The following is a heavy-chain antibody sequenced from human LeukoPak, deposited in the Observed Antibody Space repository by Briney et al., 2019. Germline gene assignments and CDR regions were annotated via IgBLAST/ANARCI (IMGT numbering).Heavy chain of an antibody. Sequence: PSETLSLTCTVSGGSISSHYWSWIRQPPGKGLEWIGYIYYSGSTNYNPSLKGRVTISVDTSKNQFSLKLSSVTAADTAVYYCARGGVRFLEYDYWGQGTLVTVSS. V-gene: IGHV4-59*11. J-gene: IGHJ4*02. CDR2: IYYSGST. CDR3: ARGGVRFLEYDY. D-gene: IGHD3-3*01. CDR1: GGSISSHY.